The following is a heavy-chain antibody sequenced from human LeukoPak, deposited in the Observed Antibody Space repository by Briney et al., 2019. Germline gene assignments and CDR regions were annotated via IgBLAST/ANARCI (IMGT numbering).Heavy chain of an antibody. Sequence: PGGSLRLSCAASGFTFSSYWMHWVRQAPGKGLVWVSRINSDGNITTYADSVKGRFTISRDNAKNTLYLQMNSLRAEDTAVYYCVREYTSSSGRAFDYWGQGTLVTVSS. J-gene: IGHJ4*02. CDR2: INSDGNIT. CDR1: GFTFSSYW. V-gene: IGHV3-74*01. CDR3: VREYTSSSGRAFDY. D-gene: IGHD6-6*01.